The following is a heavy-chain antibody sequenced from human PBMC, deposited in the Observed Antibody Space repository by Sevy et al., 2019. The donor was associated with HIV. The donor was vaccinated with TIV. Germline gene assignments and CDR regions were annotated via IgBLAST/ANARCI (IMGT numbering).Heavy chain of an antibody. CDR2: IGLSGDTI. V-gene: IGHV3-11*01. CDR3: ATYYYGSGRTFDY. CDR1: GFTFSDYY. Sequence: GVSLRLSCAVSGFTFSDYYMTWIRQAPGKGLEWVSYIGLSGDTIYYADSVKGRFTISRDNAKNSLFLQMNSLRAEDTAVHYCATYYYGSGRTFDYWGQGTLVTVSS. J-gene: IGHJ4*02. D-gene: IGHD3-10*01.